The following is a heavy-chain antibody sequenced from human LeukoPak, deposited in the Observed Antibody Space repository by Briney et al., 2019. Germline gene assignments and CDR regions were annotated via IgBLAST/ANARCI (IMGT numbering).Heavy chain of an antibody. Sequence: GGSLRLSCAASGFSFGIYWMSWVRQAPGKGLEWVAYIQQDGGETYYADSVKGRFTISRDNAKNSLHLQMNSLRVEDTAVYYCARDGGGLDYCGQGTQVTVSS. J-gene: IGHJ4*02. D-gene: IGHD3-16*01. CDR2: IQQDGGET. CDR1: GFSFGIYW. CDR3: ARDGGGLDY. V-gene: IGHV3-7*01.